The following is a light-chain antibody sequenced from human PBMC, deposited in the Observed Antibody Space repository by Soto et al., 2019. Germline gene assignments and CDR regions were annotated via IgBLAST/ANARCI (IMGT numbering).Light chain of an antibody. Sequence: DIQMTQSPSTLSSSVGDRVTITCRASQSISSWLAWYQQKPGKAPKLLTYKASSLDSGVSSRFSGSGSGTEFTVTISSLLFYNIRPSYCYTYFPYSTFGG. CDR2: KAS. V-gene: IGKV1-5*03. CDR3: YTYFPYST. CDR1: QSISSW. J-gene: IGKJ4*02.